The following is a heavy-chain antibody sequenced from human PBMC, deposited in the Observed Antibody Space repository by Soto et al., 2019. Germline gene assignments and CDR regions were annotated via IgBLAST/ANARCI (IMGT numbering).Heavy chain of an antibody. V-gene: IGHV3-21*01. J-gene: IGHJ4*02. D-gene: IGHD3-22*01. CDR1: GGSISSSS. CDR3: ARDLYYYASSGFNY. Sequence: ETLSLTCTVSGGSISSSSYYWGWIRQPPGKGLEWVSSISSSSSYIYYANSVKGRFTISRDNAKNSLYLQMNSLRAEDTAVYYCARDLYYYASSGFNYWGQGTLVTVSS. CDR2: ISSSSSYI.